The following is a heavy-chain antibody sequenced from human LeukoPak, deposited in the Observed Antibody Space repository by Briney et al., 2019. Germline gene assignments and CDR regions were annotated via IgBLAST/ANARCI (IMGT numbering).Heavy chain of an antibody. CDR2: IYYSGST. V-gene: IGHV4-59*01. J-gene: IGHJ4*02. D-gene: IGHD3-10*01. CDR3: ARVAGGYGPGSNFDY. CDR1: GGSISSYY. Sequence: PSETLSLTCTVSGGSISSYYWSWIRQPPGKGLEWIGYIYYSGSTNYNPSLKSRVTISVDTSKNQFSLKLSSVTAADTAVYYCARVAGGYGPGSNFDYWGQGTLVTVS.